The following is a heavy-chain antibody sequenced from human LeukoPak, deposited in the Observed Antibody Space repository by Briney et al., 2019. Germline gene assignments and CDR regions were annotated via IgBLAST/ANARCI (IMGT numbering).Heavy chain of an antibody. V-gene: IGHV4-30-4*01. J-gene: IGHJ4*02. CDR3: AREVGWKFSYPSVRSRYFDY. CDR1: GGSISSGDYY. Sequence: PSETLSLTCTVSGGSISSGDYYWSWIRQPPGKGLEWIGYIYYSGSTSYNPSLKSRVTISVDTSKNQFSLKLSSVTAADTAVYYCAREVGWKFSYPSVRSRYFDYWGQGTLVTVSS. CDR2: IYYSGST. D-gene: IGHD3-16*01.